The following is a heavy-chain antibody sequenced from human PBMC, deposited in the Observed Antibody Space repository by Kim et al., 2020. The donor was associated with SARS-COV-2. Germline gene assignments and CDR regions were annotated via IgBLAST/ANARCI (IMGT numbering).Heavy chain of an antibody. V-gene: IGHV1-18*01. CDR2: ISAYNGNT. CDR1: GYTFTSYG. CDR3: ARDLWLDDFWCGGVRGNYMDV. J-gene: IGHJ6*03. Sequence: ASVKVSCKASGYTFTSYGISWVRQAPGQGLEWMGWISAYNGNTNYAQKLQGRVTMTTDTSTSTAYMELRSLRSDDTAVYYCARDLWLDDFWCGGVRGNYMDVWGKGTTVTVSS. D-gene: IGHD3-3*01.